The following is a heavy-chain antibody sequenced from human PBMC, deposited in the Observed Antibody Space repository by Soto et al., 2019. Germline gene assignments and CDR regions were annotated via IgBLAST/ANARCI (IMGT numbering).Heavy chain of an antibody. CDR3: ARQGRNTKIVLVKHYAADF. CDR1: SGSISSTSYY. D-gene: IGHD3-22*01. V-gene: IGHV4-39*01. Sequence: PSEALSVTCTDSSGSISSTSYYWAWIRQPQGKGLEWIGAIYYDGTTYYTESLKSRVSISVDTSKNQFSLKVNSVPAADTAVYFCARQGRNTKIVLVKHYAADFWGQGTAVTVSS. CDR2: IYYDGTT. J-gene: IGHJ6*02.